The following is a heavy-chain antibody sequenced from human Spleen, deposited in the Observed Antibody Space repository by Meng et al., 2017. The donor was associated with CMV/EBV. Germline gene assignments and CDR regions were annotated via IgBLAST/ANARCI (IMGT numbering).Heavy chain of an antibody. J-gene: IGHJ2*01. Sequence: GGSLRLSCAASGLTFSNAWMSWVRQAPGKGLEWVGRIKSKTDGGTTDYAAPVKGRFTISRDDSKNTLYLQMNSLRAEDTAVYYCARGIFGPYFTTGEYWYFDLWGRGTLVTVSS. CDR3: ARGIFGPYFTTGEYWYFDL. V-gene: IGHV3-15*01. D-gene: IGHD1-1*01. CDR2: IKSKTDGGTT. CDR1: GLTFSNAW.